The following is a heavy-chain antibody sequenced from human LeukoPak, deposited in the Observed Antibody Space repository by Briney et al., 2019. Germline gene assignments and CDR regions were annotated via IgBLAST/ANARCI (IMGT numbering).Heavy chain of an antibody. Sequence: GGTLRLSCAASGFTFSNYWLSWVRQAPGQGLQWVAKIKLDGSEKYYVDSVKGRFTISRDNAKNSLYLQLNTLRAEDAAVYYCATEMPFGDSFVYWGQGTLVTVSS. CDR2: IKLDGSEK. CDR1: GFTFSNYW. D-gene: IGHD3-3*01. CDR3: ATEMPFGDSFVY. J-gene: IGHJ4*02. V-gene: IGHV3-7*01.